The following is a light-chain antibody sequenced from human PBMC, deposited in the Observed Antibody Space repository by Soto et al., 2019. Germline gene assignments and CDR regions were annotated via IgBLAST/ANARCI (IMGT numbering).Light chain of an antibody. J-gene: IGLJ1*01. CDR3: SSYAGSSTYV. V-gene: IGLV2-23*02. Sequence: QSALTQPASASGSPGQSITISCTGTNSDVGGYNLVSWYQQHPGKAPKLMIYEVSKRPSGFSNRFSGSKSGNTASLTISGLQAEDEADYYCSSYAGSSTYVFGTGTKSPS. CDR2: EVS. CDR1: NSDVGGYNL.